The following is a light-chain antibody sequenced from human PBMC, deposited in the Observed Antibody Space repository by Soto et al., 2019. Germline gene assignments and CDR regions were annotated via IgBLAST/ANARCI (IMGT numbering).Light chain of an antibody. CDR1: QGIRND. CDR3: RLRYNSSPP. V-gene: IGKV1-6*01. Sequence: AIRMYLSLAALSVSVGDRVTITCRASQGIRNDLGWYQPNPGQAPKLLIYAASNLQSGVPSRFSGSGSGTDFSLTIISRLQDDVATVYSRLRYNSSPPFGQGTKVDI. J-gene: IGKJ1*01. CDR2: AAS.